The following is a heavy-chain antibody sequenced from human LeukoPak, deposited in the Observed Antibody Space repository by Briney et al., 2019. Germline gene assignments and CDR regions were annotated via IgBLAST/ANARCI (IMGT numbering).Heavy chain of an antibody. D-gene: IGHD4-17*01. J-gene: IGHJ3*02. CDR3: ARDASTPTTVTTIDAFDI. CDR1: GGSISSGGYS. V-gene: IGHV4-30-2*01. CDR2: IYHSGST. Sequence: SETLSLTCAVSGGSISSGGYSWSWIRQPPGRGLEWIGEIYHSGSTNYNPSLKSRVTISVDKSKNQFSLKLSSVTAADTAVYYCARDASTPTTVTTIDAFDIWGQGTMVTVSS.